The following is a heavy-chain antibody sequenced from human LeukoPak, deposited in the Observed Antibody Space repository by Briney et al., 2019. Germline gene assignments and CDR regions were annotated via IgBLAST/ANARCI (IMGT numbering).Heavy chain of an antibody. Sequence: GGSLRLSCAASGFTFSSYWMSWVRQAPGKGLEWVANIRQDGSKKYFVDSVKGRFTISRDNSKNTLYLQMNSLRAEDTAVYYCARRGHYYDISGYYHDAFDIWGQGTMITVSS. J-gene: IGHJ3*02. CDR1: GFTFSSYW. CDR3: ARRGHYYDISGYYHDAFDI. CDR2: IRQDGSKK. D-gene: IGHD3-22*01. V-gene: IGHV3-7*05.